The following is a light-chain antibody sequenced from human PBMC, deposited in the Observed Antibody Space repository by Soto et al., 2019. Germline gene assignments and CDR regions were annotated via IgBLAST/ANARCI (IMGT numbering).Light chain of an antibody. CDR2: DAS. J-gene: IGKJ5*01. V-gene: IGKV1-33*01. CDR3: QQYNSPPPT. CDR1: RDIGKY. Sequence: DIQMTQSPSSLSASVGDRVTITCQASRDIGKYLNWFQEKPGKAPKLLIYDASNLQTGVPSRFSGGGSGTDFSFTISSLQPEDFATYYCQQYNSPPPTFGQGTRLEI.